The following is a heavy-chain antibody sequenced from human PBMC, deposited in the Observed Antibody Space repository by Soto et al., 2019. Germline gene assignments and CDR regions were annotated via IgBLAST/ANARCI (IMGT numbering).Heavy chain of an antibody. V-gene: IGHV3-30-3*01. Sequence: QVQLVESGGGVVQPGRSLRLSYAASGFTYSTYTMHWVRQAPGKGLEWVAVISYDGNNKFYADSVKGRFTISRDSTKQTLYLQMNSLRPDDTAMYYCARDGVSSTDYTWNYGTYFDNWGQGALVTVSS. J-gene: IGHJ4*02. CDR1: GFTYSTYT. CDR3: ARDGVSSTDYTWNYGTYFDN. D-gene: IGHD1-7*01. CDR2: ISYDGNNK.